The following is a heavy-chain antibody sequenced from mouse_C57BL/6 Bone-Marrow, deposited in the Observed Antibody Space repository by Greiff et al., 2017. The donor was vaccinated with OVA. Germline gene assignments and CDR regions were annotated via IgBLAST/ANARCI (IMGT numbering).Heavy chain of an antibody. CDR3: ARGGDYYGSSYYAMDY. Sequence: EVHLVESGGGLVKPGGSLKLSCAASGFTFSSYAMSWVRQTPEKRLAWVATISDGGSYTYYPDNVKGRFTISRDNAKNNLYLQMSHLKSEDTAMYYCARGGDYYGSSYYAMDYWGQGTSVTVSS. CDR2: ISDGGSYT. J-gene: IGHJ4*01. V-gene: IGHV5-4*01. D-gene: IGHD1-1*01. CDR1: GFTFSSYA.